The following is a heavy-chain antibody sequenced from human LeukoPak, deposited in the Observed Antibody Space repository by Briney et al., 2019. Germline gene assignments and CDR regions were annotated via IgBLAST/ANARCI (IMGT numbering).Heavy chain of an antibody. CDR1: GFTFSSYG. D-gene: IGHD3-22*01. V-gene: IGHV3-30*02. Sequence: GGSLRLSCAASGFTFSSYGMHWVRQAPGKGLEWVAFIRYDGSNKYYADSVKGRFTISRDNSKNTLYLQMNNLRAEDTAMYYCARDYYDSSGYYYDYYYYYYMDVWGKGTTVTVSS. CDR2: IRYDGSNK. J-gene: IGHJ6*03. CDR3: ARDYYDSSGYYYDYYYYYYMDV.